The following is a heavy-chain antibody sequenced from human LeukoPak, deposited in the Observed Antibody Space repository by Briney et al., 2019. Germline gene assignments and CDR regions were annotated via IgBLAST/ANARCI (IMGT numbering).Heavy chain of an antibody. CDR2: ISGSGGST. J-gene: IGHJ6*03. CDR1: GFTFSSYA. D-gene: IGHD2-2*01. CDR3: AKSHCSSTSCYYYYYMDV. Sequence: SGGSLRLSCAASGFTFSSYAMSWVRQAPGKGLEWVSAISGSGGSTYYADSVKGRFTISRDNSKNTLYLQMNSLRAEDTAVYYCAKSHCSSTSCYYYYYMDVWGKGTTVTVSS. V-gene: IGHV3-23*01.